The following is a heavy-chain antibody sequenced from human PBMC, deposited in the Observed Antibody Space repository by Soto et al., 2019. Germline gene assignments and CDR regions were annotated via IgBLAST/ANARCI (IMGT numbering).Heavy chain of an antibody. CDR3: ARRSEEMATIRFDY. CDR2: VFYTGFT. J-gene: IGHJ4*02. D-gene: IGHD5-12*01. V-gene: IGHV4-39*07. Sequence: LSLTCAVSGGSISGSYYYWGWLRQSPGKGPEWIGSVFYTGFTSYNPSLESRVSVSVDTSKNQFSLKVSGVSAADTAVYYCARRSEEMATIRFDYWGQGTLVTVSS. CDR1: GGSISGSYYY.